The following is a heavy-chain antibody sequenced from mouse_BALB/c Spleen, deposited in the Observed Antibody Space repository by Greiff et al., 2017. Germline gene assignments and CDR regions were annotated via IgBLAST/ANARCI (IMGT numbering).Heavy chain of an antibody. V-gene: IGHV14-1*02. J-gene: IGHJ3*01. D-gene: IGHD2-14*01. Sequence: EVKVVESGAELVRPGALVKLSCKASGFNIKDYYMHWVKQRPEQGLEWIGWIDPENGNTIYDPKFQGKASITADTSSNTAYLQLSSLTSEDTAVYYCARGLYYRYPGFAYWGQGTLVTVSA. CDR1: GFNIKDYY. CDR2: IDPENGNT. CDR3: ARGLYYRYPGFAY.